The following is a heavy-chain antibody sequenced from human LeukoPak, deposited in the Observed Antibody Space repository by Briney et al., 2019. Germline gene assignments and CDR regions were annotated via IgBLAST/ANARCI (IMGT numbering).Heavy chain of an antibody. Sequence: GGSLRLSCAASGFTFSSYGMDWVRQAPGKGLEWVAFIRHDGSNQYYADSVEGRFTISRDNSKNTLYLQLNSLRAEDTAVYYCTKEGYYGSGSFPDYWGQGSLVTVSA. V-gene: IGHV3-30*02. CDR3: TKEGYYGSGSFPDY. CDR1: GFTFSSYG. J-gene: IGHJ4*02. CDR2: IRHDGSNQ. D-gene: IGHD3-10*01.